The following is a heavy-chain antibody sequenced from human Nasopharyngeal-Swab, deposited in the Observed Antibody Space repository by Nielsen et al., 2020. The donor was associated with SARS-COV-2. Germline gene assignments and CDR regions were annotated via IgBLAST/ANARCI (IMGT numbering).Heavy chain of an antibody. CDR3: AAGSDY. CDR2: ISHDGDVK. J-gene: IGHJ4*02. D-gene: IGHD2-15*01. CDR1: GFSITSYG. Sequence: GESLKISCAASGFSITSYGMQWVRQAPGKGLEWVALISHDGDVKYYADSVKGRFTISRDISKNTVYLQMNSLKTEDTAVYYCAAGSDYWGQGTLVTVSS. V-gene: IGHV3-30*03.